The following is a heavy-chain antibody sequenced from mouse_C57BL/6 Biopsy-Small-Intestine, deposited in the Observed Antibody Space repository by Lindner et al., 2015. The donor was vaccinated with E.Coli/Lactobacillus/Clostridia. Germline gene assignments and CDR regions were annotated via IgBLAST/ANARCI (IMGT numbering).Heavy chain of an antibody. CDR3: APITTVVEGPFDY. Sequence: EVQLQESGAELVKPGASVKLSCTASGFNIKDYYMHWVKRRTEQGLEWIGRIDPGDGETKYAPKFRSKAAITADTSSNTAYLHFSSLTSEDTAVYYCAPITTVVEGPFDYWGQGTTLTVSS. CDR2: IDPGDGET. V-gene: IGHV14-2*01. D-gene: IGHD1-1*01. CDR1: GFNIKDYY. J-gene: IGHJ2*01.